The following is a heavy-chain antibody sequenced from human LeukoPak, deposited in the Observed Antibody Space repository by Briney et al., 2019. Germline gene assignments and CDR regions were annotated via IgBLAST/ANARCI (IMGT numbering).Heavy chain of an antibody. Sequence: SETLSLTCTVSGGSISSSSYYWGWIRQPPGKGLEWIGSIYYSGSTYYNPSLKSRVTISVDTSKNQFSLKLSSVTAADTAVYYCARAYCGGDCYVDERNYGMDVWGQGTTVTVSS. D-gene: IGHD2-21*02. CDR1: GGSISSSSYY. CDR3: ARAYCGGDCYVDERNYGMDV. J-gene: IGHJ6*02. CDR2: IYYSGST. V-gene: IGHV4-39*07.